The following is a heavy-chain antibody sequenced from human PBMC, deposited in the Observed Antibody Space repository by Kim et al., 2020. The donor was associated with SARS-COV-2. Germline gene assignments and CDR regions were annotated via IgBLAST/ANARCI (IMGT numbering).Heavy chain of an antibody. D-gene: IGHD4-4*01. J-gene: IGHJ6*02. V-gene: IGHV4-61*01. CDR3: ARDNYQTTGYYYGMYV. Sequence: SETLSLTCTVSGGSVSSGSYYWSWIRQPPGKGLEWIGYIYYSGSTNYNPSLKSRVTISVDTSKNQFSLKLSSVTAADTAVYYCARDNYQTTGYYYGMYVWGQGTTVTVSS. CDR2: IYYSGST. CDR1: GGSVSSGSYY.